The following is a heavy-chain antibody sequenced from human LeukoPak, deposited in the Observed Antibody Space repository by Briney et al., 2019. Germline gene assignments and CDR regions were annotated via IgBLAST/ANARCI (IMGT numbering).Heavy chain of an antibody. V-gene: IGHV3-30-3*01. CDR2: ISYDGSNK. J-gene: IGHJ4*02. Sequence: GGSLRLSCAASGFTFSSYAMHWVRQAPGKGLEWVAVISYDGSNKYYADSVKGRFTISRDNSKNTLYLQMNSLRAEDTAVYYCVGASFAYWGRGTLVTVSS. CDR1: GFTFSSYA. CDR3: VGASFAY.